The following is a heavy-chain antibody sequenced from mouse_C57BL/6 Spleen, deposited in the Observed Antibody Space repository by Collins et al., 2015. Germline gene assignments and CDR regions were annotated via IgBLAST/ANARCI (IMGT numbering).Heavy chain of an antibody. CDR2: IDPSDSYT. CDR1: GYTFTSYW. V-gene: IGHV1S127*01. CDR3: TRNPYAMDY. Sequence: VQLQQPGAELVKPGASVKMSCKASGYTFTSYWMHWVKQRPGQGLEWIGVIDPSDSYTSYNQKFKGKATLTVDTSSSTAYMQLSSLTSEDSAVYYCTRNPYAMDYWGQGTSVTVSS. J-gene: IGHJ4*01.